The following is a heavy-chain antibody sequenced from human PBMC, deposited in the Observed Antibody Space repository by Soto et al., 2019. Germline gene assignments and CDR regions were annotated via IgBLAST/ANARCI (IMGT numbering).Heavy chain of an antibody. J-gene: IGHJ3*02. D-gene: IGHD3-22*01. CDR3: VRDYDYDSSRNDAFDI. V-gene: IGHV4-31*03. CDR1: GGSISSVGYY. Sequence: QVQLQESGPGLVKPSQTLSLTCTVSGGSISSVGYYWSWIRHHPGKGLEWIGYIYSSGSTYYNPSLRSRVTISADTSKNQFSLKLSSVTAADTAVYYCVRDYDYDSSRNDAFDIWGQGTMVTVSS. CDR2: IYSSGST.